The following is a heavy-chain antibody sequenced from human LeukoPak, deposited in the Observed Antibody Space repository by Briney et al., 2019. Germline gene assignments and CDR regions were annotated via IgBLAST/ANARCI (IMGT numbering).Heavy chain of an antibody. J-gene: IGHJ2*01. Sequence: SQTLSLTCTVSGGSISSGDYYWSWIRQPPGKGLVWIGYIYYSGSTYYNPSLKSRVTISVDTSKNQFSLKLSSVTAADTAVYYCARAYYDSSGPWYFDLWGRGTLVTVSS. CDR2: IYYSGST. CDR3: ARAYYDSSGPWYFDL. CDR1: GGSISSGDYY. V-gene: IGHV4-30-4*08. D-gene: IGHD3-22*01.